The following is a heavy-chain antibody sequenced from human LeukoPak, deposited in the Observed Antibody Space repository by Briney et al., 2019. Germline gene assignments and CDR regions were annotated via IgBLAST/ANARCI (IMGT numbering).Heavy chain of an antibody. D-gene: IGHD6-13*01. CDR3: ARGRGSNLENNWFDP. J-gene: IGHJ5*02. V-gene: IGHV1-46*01. Sequence: GASVKVSCKAFGYTFTNYYMHWVRQAPGQGLEWMGVIHRSGGSTTYAQMFQGRVTMTRDMSTSTVYMELSGLRFGDTAVYYCARGRGSNLENNWFDPWGQGTLVTVSS. CDR1: GYTFTNYY. CDR2: IHRSGGST.